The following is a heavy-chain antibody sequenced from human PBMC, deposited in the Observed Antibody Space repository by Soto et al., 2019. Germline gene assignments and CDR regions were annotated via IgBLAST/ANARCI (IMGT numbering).Heavy chain of an antibody. CDR1: GGSISSYY. CDR3: ARGINYYDSSGDSWFDP. Sequence: SETLSLTCTVSGGSISSYYWTWIRQPPGKGLEWIGFMYNSGSTHYNPSLKSRVTISLDTSKNQFSLNLRSVTAADTGVYYCARGINYYDSSGDSWFDPWGQGTLVTVSS. V-gene: IGHV4-59*12. J-gene: IGHJ5*02. D-gene: IGHD3-22*01. CDR2: MYNSGST.